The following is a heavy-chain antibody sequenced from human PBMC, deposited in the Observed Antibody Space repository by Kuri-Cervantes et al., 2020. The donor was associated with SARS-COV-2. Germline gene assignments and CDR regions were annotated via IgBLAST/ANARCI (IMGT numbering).Heavy chain of an antibody. V-gene: IGHV3-11*04. CDR2: IGPSGTTK. D-gene: IGHD1-26*01. Sequence: GESLKISCTASGFIFSDYYMTWIRQAPGKGLEWVSNIGPSGTTKYYADSVKGRFTISRDNSKNTLYLQMNSLRAEDMAVYYCAKDESAWEWYYYYYMDVWGKGTTVTVSS. CDR1: GFIFSDYY. J-gene: IGHJ6*03. CDR3: AKDESAWEWYYYYYMDV.